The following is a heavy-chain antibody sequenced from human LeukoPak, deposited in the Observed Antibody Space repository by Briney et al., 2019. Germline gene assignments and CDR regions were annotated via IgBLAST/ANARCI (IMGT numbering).Heavy chain of an antibody. Sequence: PSETLSLTCTVSGGSISSYYWSWIRQPPGKGLEWIGYIYYSGSTNYNPSLKSRVTISVDTSKNQFSLKLSSVAAADTAVYYCARRVSRAAAVDCWGQGTLVTVSS. D-gene: IGHD6-13*01. CDR2: IYYSGST. J-gene: IGHJ4*02. CDR3: ARRVSRAAAVDC. V-gene: IGHV4-59*08. CDR1: GGSISSYY.